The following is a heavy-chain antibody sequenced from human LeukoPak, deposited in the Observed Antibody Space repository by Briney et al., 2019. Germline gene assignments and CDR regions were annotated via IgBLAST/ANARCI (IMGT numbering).Heavy chain of an antibody. CDR2: IYYTGST. V-gene: IGHV4-59*12. J-gene: IGHJ4*02. CDR1: GGSISSYY. Sequence: SETLSLTCTVSGGSISSYYWSWIRQPPGKGLEWIGYIYYTGSTNYNPSLKSRVTISVDTSKNQFSLKLSSVTAADTAVYYCARSKGIAAPGHLNFNFDYWGQGTLVTVSS. CDR3: ARSKGIAAPGHLNFNFDY. D-gene: IGHD6-13*01.